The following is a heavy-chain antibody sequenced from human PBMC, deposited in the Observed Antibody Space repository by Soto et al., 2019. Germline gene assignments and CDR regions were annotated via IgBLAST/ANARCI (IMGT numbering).Heavy chain of an antibody. CDR1: GGSISSYY. Sequence: QEQLQESGPGLVKPSETLSLTCTVSGGSISSYYWSWIRQPPGKGLEWIGYIYYSGSTNYNPSLKSRVTISVDTSKNQFSLKLSSVTAADTAVYYCARTIDSYGYFHYWGQGTLVTVSS. J-gene: IGHJ4*02. D-gene: IGHD5-18*01. CDR3: ARTIDSYGYFHY. V-gene: IGHV4-59*08. CDR2: IYYSGST.